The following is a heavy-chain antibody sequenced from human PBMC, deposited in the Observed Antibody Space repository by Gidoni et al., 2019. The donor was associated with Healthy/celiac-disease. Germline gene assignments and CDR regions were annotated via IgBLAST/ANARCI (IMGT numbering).Heavy chain of an antibody. CDR3: ATLIVVGPEPDTSDY. Sequence: EVQLVQSGAEVKKPGESLRISCKGSGYSFTSYWISWVRQMPGKGLEWMGRIDPSDSYTNYSPSFQGHVTISADKSISTAYLQWSSLKASDTAMYYCATLIVVGPEPDTSDYWGQGTLVTVSS. D-gene: IGHD3-22*01. CDR1: GYSFTSYW. V-gene: IGHV5-10-1*03. CDR2: IDPSDSYT. J-gene: IGHJ4*02.